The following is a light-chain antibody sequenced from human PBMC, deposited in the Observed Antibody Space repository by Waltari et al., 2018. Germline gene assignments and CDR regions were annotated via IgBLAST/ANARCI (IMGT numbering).Light chain of an antibody. CDR2: DVS. V-gene: IGLV2-11*01. CDR3: CSYAGSYTFAWV. CDR1: SSDVGGYNY. J-gene: IGLJ3*02. Sequence: QSALTQPRSVSGSPGHSVTISCTGTSSDVGGYNYVSWYQQHPGKAPKLMIYDVSKRPSGVPDRFSGSKSGNTASLTISGLQAEDEADYYCCSYAGSYTFAWVFGGGTKLTVL.